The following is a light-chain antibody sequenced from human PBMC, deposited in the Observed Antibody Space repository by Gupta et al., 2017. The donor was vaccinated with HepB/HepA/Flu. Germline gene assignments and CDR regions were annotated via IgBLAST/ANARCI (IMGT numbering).Light chain of an antibody. CDR1: SSNLGSNF. CDR3: AAWDDSLSGYVA. J-gene: IGLJ2*01. Sequence: QSVLTQPPSASGTPGQRVTISCAGSSSNLGSNFVYWYQPLPGTAPQLLIYRNSQRPSGVPARCSGSKSGTSASLAISGLRSEDEADYYCAAWDDSLSGYVAFGGGTKLTVL. CDR2: RNS. V-gene: IGLV1-47*01.